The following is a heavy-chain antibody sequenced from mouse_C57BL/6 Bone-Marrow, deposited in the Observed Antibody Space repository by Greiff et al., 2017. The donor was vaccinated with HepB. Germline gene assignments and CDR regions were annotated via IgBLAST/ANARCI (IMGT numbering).Heavy chain of an antibody. CDR3: AKEYYDYDG. CDR1: GYSITSGYY. CDR2: ISYDGSN. J-gene: IGHJ4*01. Sequence: EVQLQQSGPGLVKPSQSLSLTCSVTGYSITSGYYWNWIRQFPGNKLEWMGYISYDGSNNYNPSLKNRISITRDTSKNQFFLKLNSVTTEDTATYYCAKEYYDYDGWGQGTSVTVSS. V-gene: IGHV3-6*01. D-gene: IGHD2-4*01.